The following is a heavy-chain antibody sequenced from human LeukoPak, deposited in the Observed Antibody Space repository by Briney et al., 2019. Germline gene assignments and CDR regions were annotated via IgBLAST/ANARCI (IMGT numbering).Heavy chain of an antibody. J-gene: IGHJ4*02. CDR3: AKDRRAVADFYFDY. D-gene: IGHD6-19*01. CDR2: IRYDGSNK. Sequence: GGSLRLSCAASGSTFSSYAMHWVRQAPGKGLEWVAFIRYDGSNKYYADSVKGRFTISRDNSKNTLYLQMNSLRAEDTAVYYCAKDRRAVADFYFDYWGQGTLVTVSS. V-gene: IGHV3-30*02. CDR1: GSTFSSYA.